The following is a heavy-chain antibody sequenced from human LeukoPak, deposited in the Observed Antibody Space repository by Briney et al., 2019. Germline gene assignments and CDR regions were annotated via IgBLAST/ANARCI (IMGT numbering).Heavy chain of an antibody. Sequence: SETLSLTCAVYGGSFSGYYWSWIRQPPGKGLEWIGEINHSGSTNYNPSLKSRVTISVDTSKNQFSLKLSSVTAEDTAVYYCAKEFNDYSNYLDYWGQGTLVTVSS. CDR1: GGSFSGYY. D-gene: IGHD4-11*01. CDR3: AKEFNDYSNYLDY. V-gene: IGHV4-34*01. J-gene: IGHJ4*02. CDR2: INHSGST.